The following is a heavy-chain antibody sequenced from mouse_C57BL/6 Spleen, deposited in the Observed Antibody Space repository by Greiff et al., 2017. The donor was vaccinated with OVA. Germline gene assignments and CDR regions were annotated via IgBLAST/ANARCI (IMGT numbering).Heavy chain of an antibody. Sequence: EVQGVESEGGLVQPGSSMKLSCTASGFTFSDYYMAWVRQVPEKGLEWVANINYDGSSTYYLDSLKSRFIISRDNAKNILYLQMSSLTSEYTATYYCARSDYYVSSYSYYYAMDYWGQGTSVTVSS. D-gene: IGHD1-1*01. V-gene: IGHV5-16*01. CDR2: INYDGSST. J-gene: IGHJ4*01. CDR1: GFTFSDYY. CDR3: ARSDYYVSSYSYYYAMDY.